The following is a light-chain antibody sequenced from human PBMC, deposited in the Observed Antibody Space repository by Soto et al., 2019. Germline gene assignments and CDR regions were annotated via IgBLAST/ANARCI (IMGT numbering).Light chain of an antibody. J-gene: IGLJ2*01. Sequence: QSVLTQPASVSGSPGQSITISCTGTSSDVGGYNYVSWYQQHPGKAPKLLIYEVSDRPSGVSHRFSGSKSGNTASLTISGLQAEDEADYYCSSYTSISTLVFGGGTKVTVL. V-gene: IGLV2-14*01. CDR1: SSDVGGYNY. CDR2: EVS. CDR3: SSYTSISTLV.